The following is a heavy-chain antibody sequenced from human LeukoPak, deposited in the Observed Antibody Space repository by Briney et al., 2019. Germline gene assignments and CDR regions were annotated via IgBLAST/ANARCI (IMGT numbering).Heavy chain of an antibody. D-gene: IGHD3-3*01. Sequence: PSETLSLTCTVSGGSISSYYWSWIRQPPGKGLEWIGYIYYSGSTNYNPSLKSRVTISVDTSKNQFSLKLSSVTAADTAVYYCARSGTIFGVVINDYWGQGTLVTVSS. CDR1: GGSISSYY. CDR3: ARSGTIFGVVINDY. J-gene: IGHJ4*02. CDR2: IYYSGST. V-gene: IGHV4-59*01.